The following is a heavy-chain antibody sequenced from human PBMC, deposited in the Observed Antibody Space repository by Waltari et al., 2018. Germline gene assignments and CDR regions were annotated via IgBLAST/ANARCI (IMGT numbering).Heavy chain of an antibody. Sequence: QVQLQESGPGLVKPSETLSLTCAVSGYSISSGYYWGWIRQPPGKGLEWIGSIYHSGSTYYNPSLKSRVTISVDTSKNQFSLKLSSVTAADTAVYYCARRSVAGATHNFDYWGQGTLVTVSS. CDR1: GYSISSGYY. V-gene: IGHV4-38-2*01. CDR3: ARRSVAGATHNFDY. D-gene: IGHD1-26*01. J-gene: IGHJ4*02. CDR2: IYHSGST.